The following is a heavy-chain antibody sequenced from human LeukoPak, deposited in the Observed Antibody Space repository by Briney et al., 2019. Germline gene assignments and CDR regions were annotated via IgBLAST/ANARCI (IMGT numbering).Heavy chain of an antibody. Sequence: GGSLRLSCAASEFTFSTYWMSWVRQAPGKGLEWVATIRQDGSEKHYVDSVKGRFTISRDNARNSLYLQMSSLRAEDTAVYYCARRSIAVGYYFDYWGQGTLVTVSS. J-gene: IGHJ4*02. CDR1: EFTFSTYW. V-gene: IGHV3-7*01. CDR2: IRQDGSEK. CDR3: ARRSIAVGYYFDY. D-gene: IGHD6-19*01.